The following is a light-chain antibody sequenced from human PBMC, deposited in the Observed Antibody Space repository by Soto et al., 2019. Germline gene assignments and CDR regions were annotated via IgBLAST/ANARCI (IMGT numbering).Light chain of an antibody. J-gene: IGKJ5*01. CDR2: GAS. CDR3: QHYDTSPIT. V-gene: IGKV3-20*01. Sequence: EILLTQSPGTRSLSPGERATLSCRASQSVSGSRLAWYQQKPGQAPRLLIYGASNRATGIPDRFSGGGSGTDFTLTISRLAPEDFAVYYCQHYDTSPITFGQGTRLEIK. CDR1: QSVSGSR.